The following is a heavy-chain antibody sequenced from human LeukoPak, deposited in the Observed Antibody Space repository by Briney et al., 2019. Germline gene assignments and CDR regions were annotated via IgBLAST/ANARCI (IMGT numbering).Heavy chain of an antibody. CDR1: GFTFSNAW. CDR3: TTGDSSGYYEYFQH. V-gene: IGHV3-15*01. J-gene: IGHJ1*01. D-gene: IGHD3-22*01. CDR2: IKSKTDGGTT. Sequence: PGGSLRLSCAPSGFTFSNAWMSWVRQAPGKGLEWVGRIKSKTDGGTTDYAAPVKGRFTISRDDSKNTLYLQMNSLKTEDTAVYYCTTGDSSGYYEYFQHWGQGTLVTVSS.